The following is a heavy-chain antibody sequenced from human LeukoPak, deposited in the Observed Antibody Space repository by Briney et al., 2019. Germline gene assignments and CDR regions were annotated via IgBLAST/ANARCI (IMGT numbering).Heavy chain of an antibody. CDR3: ARLVTTVTTGADY. D-gene: IGHD4-11*01. V-gene: IGHV4-38-2*01. Sequence: LETLSLTCAVPGDSISSGHYWGWIRQPPGKGLEWIGSIFHIGSTYYNPSLKSRLTISVDTSKNQFSLRLTSVTAADTAVYYCARLVTTVTTGADYWGQGTLVTVSS. CDR1: GDSISSGHY. J-gene: IGHJ4*02. CDR2: IFHIGST.